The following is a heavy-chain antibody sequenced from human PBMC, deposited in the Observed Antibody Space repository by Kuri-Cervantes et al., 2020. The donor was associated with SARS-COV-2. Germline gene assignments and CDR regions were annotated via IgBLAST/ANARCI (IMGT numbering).Heavy chain of an antibody. CDR3: VKCSAASHPCYLDY. CDR1: GFTFSSFA. V-gene: IGHV3-23*01. J-gene: IGHJ4*03. Sequence: LSLTCAGSGFTFSSFAMAWVRQAPGKGLEWISDITDEGADTYFADSVKGRFTISRDSSKYSLTLQMSSLRAEHTAIYYCVKCSAASHPCYLDYWGQGTLVTVSS. CDR2: ITDEGADT. D-gene: IGHD3-10*02.